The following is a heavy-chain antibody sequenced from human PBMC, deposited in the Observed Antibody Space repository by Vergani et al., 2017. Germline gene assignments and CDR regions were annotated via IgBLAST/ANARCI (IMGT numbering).Heavy chain of an antibody. CDR2: INHSGST. D-gene: IGHD5-18*01. V-gene: IGHV4-34*01. Sequence: QVQLQQWGAGLLKPSETLSLTCAVYGGSFSGYYWSWIRQPPGKGLEWIGEINHSGSTNYNPSLKSRVTISVDTSKNQFSLKLSSVTAADTAVYYCARGRGYSYGFYYYYMDVGGKGTTVTVSS. J-gene: IGHJ6*03. CDR1: GGSFSGYY. CDR3: ARGRGYSYGFYYYYMDV.